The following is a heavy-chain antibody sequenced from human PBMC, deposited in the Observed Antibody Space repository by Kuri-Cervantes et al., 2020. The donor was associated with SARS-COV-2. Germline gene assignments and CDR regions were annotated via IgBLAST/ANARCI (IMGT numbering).Heavy chain of an antibody. V-gene: IGHV3-21*01. D-gene: IGHD6-19*01. CDR1: GFTFSSYS. J-gene: IGHJ4*02. CDR2: ISSSSSCI. CDR3: ARDPRLADYFDY. Sequence: GGSLRLSCAASGFTFSSYSMNWVRQAPGKGLEWVSSISSSSSCIYYADSVKGRFTISRDNAKNSLYLQMNSLRAEDTAVYYCARDPRLADYFDYWGQGTLVTVSS.